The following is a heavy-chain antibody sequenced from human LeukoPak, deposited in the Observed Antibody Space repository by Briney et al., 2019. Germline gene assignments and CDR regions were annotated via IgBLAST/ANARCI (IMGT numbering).Heavy chain of an antibody. J-gene: IGHJ4*02. D-gene: IGHD3-9*01. CDR1: GVSISSSDYY. Sequence: SETLSLTCTVSGVSISSSDYYWGWFRQPPGKGLEWIGSVYYSGSTYYNPSLKSRVTISVDTSKNQFSLKLSSVTAADTAVYYCARGTSYNYDILTGYYRYWGQGTLVTVSS. CDR3: ARGTSYNYDILTGYYRY. CDR2: VYYSGST. V-gene: IGHV4-39*07.